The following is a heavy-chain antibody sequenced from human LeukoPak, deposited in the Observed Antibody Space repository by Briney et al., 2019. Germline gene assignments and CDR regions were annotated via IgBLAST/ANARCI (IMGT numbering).Heavy chain of an antibody. CDR1: GGSISSSSYY. CDR2: MYYSGST. D-gene: IGHD3-10*01. Sequence: PSETLSLTCTVSGGSISSSSYYWGWIRQPPGKGLEWIGSMYYSGSTYYNPSLKSRVTISVDTSKNQFSLKLSSVTAADTALYYCATSTHGSRSYYSLYYFDYWGQGTLVTVSS. J-gene: IGHJ4*02. V-gene: IGHV4-39*01. CDR3: ATSTHGSRSYYSLYYFDY.